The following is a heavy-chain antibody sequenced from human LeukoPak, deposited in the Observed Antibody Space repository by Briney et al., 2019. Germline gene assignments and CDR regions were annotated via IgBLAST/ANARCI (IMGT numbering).Heavy chain of an antibody. V-gene: IGHV1-69*04. Sequence: GASVTVSCKASGGTFSSYAISWVRQAPGQGLEWMGRIIPILGIANYAQKFQGRVTITADKSTSTAYMELSSLRAEDTAVYYCAKDAGCTNGVCYSYYFDYWGQGTLVTVSS. CDR1: GGTFSSYA. CDR3: AKDAGCTNGVCYSYYFDY. J-gene: IGHJ4*02. D-gene: IGHD2-8*01. CDR2: IIPILGIA.